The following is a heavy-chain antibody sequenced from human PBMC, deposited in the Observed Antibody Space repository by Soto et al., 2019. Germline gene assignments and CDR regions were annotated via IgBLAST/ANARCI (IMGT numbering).Heavy chain of an antibody. D-gene: IGHD4-4*01. V-gene: IGHV1-18*01. CDR2: ISAYNGNT. Sequence: QVQLVQSGAEVKKPGASVKVSCKASGYTFTSYGISWVRQAPGQGLEWMGWISAYNGNTNYAQKLQGRVTMTTDTSTSTAYMELRSLRSDDTAVYYCARVAYHDYSKMSVDFDYWGQGTLVTVSS. J-gene: IGHJ4*02. CDR3: ARVAYHDYSKMSVDFDY. CDR1: GYTFTSYG.